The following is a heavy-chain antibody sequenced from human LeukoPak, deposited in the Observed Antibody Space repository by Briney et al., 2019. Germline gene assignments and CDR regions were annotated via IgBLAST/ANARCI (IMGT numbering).Heavy chain of an antibody. CDR3: AKDIGDRYSSGPDYYYGMDV. D-gene: IGHD6-19*01. CDR1: GFTFSSYW. J-gene: IGHJ6*02. CDR2: INHNGNVN. Sequence: PGGSLRLSCAASGFTFSSYWMNWARQAPGKGLEWVASINHNGNVNYYVDSVKGRFTISRDNAKNSLYLQMNSLRAEDTALYYCAKDIGDRYSSGPDYYYGMDVWGQGTTVTVSS. V-gene: IGHV3-7*03.